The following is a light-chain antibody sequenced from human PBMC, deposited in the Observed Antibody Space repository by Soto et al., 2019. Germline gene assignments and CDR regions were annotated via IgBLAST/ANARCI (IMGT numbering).Light chain of an antibody. CDR2: GGS. V-gene: IGKV3-20*01. J-gene: IGKJ4*01. Sequence: DIVLTQSPGTLSLSPGDRATLSCRASQTITNTYLAWYQQKPGQAPRLLVYGGSTRATGIPDRFSGGGSGXDFTLTXXXLXPEDXAXXYXQQYGSSLPLTFGGGTKVEI. CDR1: QTITNTY. CDR3: QQYGSSLPLT.